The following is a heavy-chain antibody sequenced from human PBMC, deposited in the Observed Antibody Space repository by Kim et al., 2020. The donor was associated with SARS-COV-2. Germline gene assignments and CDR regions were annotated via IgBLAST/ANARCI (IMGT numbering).Heavy chain of an antibody. D-gene: IGHD6-13*01. J-gene: IGHJ5*02. CDR3: ARGYSSSHNWFDP. V-gene: IGHV3-33*01. CDR2: IWYDGSNK. CDR1: GFTFSSYG. Sequence: GGSLRLSCAASGFTFSSYGMHWVRQAPGKGLEWVAVIWYDGSNKYYADSVKGRFTISRDNSKNTLYLQMNSLRAEDTAVYYCARGYSSSHNWFDPWGQGTLVTVSS.